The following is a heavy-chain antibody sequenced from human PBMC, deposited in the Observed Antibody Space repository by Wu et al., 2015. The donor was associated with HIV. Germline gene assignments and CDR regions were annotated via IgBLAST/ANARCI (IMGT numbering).Heavy chain of an antibody. Sequence: QVQLVQSGAEVKKSGASVKVSCKASGYTFIGYYLHWVRQAPGQGLEWMGWINPYSGGTHYAQKFQGRVRMTRDASIDTAYMELSRLRPDDTAVYYCARDQRSVGVIIIEYWGPGTLVSVSS. J-gene: IGHJ4*02. D-gene: IGHD3-3*01. V-gene: IGHV1-2*02. CDR1: GYTFIGYY. CDR2: INPYSGGT. CDR3: ARDQRSVGVIIIEY.